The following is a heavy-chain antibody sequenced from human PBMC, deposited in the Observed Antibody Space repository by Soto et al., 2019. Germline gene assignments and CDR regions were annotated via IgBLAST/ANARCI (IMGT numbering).Heavy chain of an antibody. V-gene: IGHV3-33*01. D-gene: IGHD2-2*01. CDR1: GFTFSDYA. CDR2: IWYDGTNK. Sequence: GGSLRLSCAASGFTFSDYAMHWVRQAPGKGLEWVTVIWYDGTNKYYADSVKGRFTVSRDNSKNTLYLQMNSLRAEDTAVYYCARGSYCMSTSCRNYYYGLDVWGQGTTVTVSS. CDR3: ARGSYCMSTSCRNYYYGLDV. J-gene: IGHJ6*02.